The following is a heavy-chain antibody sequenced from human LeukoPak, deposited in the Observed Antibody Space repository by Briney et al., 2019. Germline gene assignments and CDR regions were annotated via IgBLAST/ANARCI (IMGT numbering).Heavy chain of an antibody. CDR3: ARSLAVADDFDY. D-gene: IGHD6-19*01. CDR2: ISAYNGNT. Sequence: ASVKVSCKASGYTFTSYGISWVRQAPGQGLEWMGWISAYNGNTNYAQKLQGRATMTTDTSTSTAYMELRSLRSDDTAVYYCARSLAVADDFDYWGQGTLVTVSS. CDR1: GYTFTSYG. V-gene: IGHV1-18*01. J-gene: IGHJ4*02.